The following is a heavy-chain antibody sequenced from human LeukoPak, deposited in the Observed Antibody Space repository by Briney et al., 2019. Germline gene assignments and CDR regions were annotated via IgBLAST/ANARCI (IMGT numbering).Heavy chain of an antibody. Sequence: ASVKVSCKASGYTLTAYYMHWVRQAPGQGLEWMGWINPNSGGTNYAQKFQGRVTMTRDTSISTAYMELSSLRSDDTAVYYCTRVHVEMATIVGSILFDYWGQGTLVTVSS. D-gene: IGHD5-24*01. J-gene: IGHJ4*02. CDR3: TRVHVEMATIVGSILFDY. CDR1: GYTLTAYY. V-gene: IGHV1-2*02. CDR2: INPNSGGT.